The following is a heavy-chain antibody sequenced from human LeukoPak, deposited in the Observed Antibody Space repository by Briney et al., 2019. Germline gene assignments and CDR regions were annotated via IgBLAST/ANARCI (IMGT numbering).Heavy chain of an antibody. CDR2: FDPEDGET. CDR1: GYTLTELS. J-gene: IGHJ5*02. Sequence: ASVKVSCKVSGYTLTELSMHWVRQAPGKGLEWMGGFDPEDGETIYAQKFQGRVTMTEDTSTDTAYMELSSLRSEDTAVYYCARDATKGHCSGGNCGWFDPWGQGTLVTVSS. D-gene: IGHD2-15*01. CDR3: ARDATKGHCSGGNCGWFDP. V-gene: IGHV1-24*01.